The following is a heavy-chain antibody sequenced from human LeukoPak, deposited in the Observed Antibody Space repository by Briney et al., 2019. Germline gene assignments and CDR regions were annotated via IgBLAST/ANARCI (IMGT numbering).Heavy chain of an antibody. V-gene: IGHV3-11*05. CDR1: GFTFSQYY. CDR3: AREAVTRNYFDY. D-gene: IGHD4-17*01. J-gene: IGHJ4*02. Sequence: PGGSLRLSCAASGFTFSQYYMTWMRQAPGKGLEWVSYISSSSSYTNYADSVKGRFTISRDNDKNSVYLQMNSLRADDTAVYYCAREAVTRNYFDYWGQGTLVTVSS. CDR2: ISSSSSYT.